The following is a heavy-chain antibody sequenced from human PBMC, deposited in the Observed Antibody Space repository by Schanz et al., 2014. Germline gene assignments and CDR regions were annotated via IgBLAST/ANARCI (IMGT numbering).Heavy chain of an antibody. CDR2: ISGSGGDT. CDR1: GFTFSDYY. Sequence: EVQLVESGGEFIQPGGSLRLSCVASGFTFSDYYMSWIRQAPGKGLEWVSAISGSGGDTYYADSVKGRFTISRDNSKNTLYLQMNSLRAEDTAVYYCAKGQLLSYYFDYWGQGTLVTVSS. V-gene: IGHV3-23*04. J-gene: IGHJ4*02. D-gene: IGHD2-21*01. CDR3: AKGQLLSYYFDY.